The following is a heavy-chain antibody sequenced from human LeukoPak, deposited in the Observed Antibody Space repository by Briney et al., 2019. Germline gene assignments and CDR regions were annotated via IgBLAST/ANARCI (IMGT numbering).Heavy chain of an antibody. CDR2: ISISGDDT. D-gene: IGHD4-17*01. V-gene: IGHV3-23*01. Sequence: GGSLRLSCATSGFSFSSHAMTWVRQAPGKGLEWLSAISISGDDTYYADSVEGRFTISRDNSKNTLYLQMNSLSADDTAMYYCANEIRPNDYWGQGTLVTVSS. CDR3: ANEIRPNDY. CDR1: GFSFSSHA. J-gene: IGHJ4*02.